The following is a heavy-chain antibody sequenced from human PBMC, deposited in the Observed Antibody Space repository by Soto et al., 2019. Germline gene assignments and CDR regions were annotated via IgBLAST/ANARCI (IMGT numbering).Heavy chain of an antibody. D-gene: IGHD5-18*01. CDR1: GGSVTSDEDY. J-gene: IGHJ4*02. CDR3: ATGSGSTYGYFDH. Sequence: SETLSLTCTVSGGSVTSDEDYWTWIRQPPGKGLEWIGYISNSGSTGYNPSLKTRLSMSVDRSKNQFTLRLTSVTAADTAVYFCATGSGSTYGYFDHWGQGTQVTVSS. V-gene: IGHV4-30-4*01. CDR2: ISNSGST.